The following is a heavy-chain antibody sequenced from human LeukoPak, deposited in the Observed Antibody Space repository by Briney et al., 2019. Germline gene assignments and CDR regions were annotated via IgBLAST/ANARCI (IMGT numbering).Heavy chain of an antibody. J-gene: IGHJ4*02. Sequence: PSETLSLTCTVSGGSISSGSYYWSWIRQPAGKGLEWIGRIYTSGSTNYNPSLKSRVTISVDTSKNQFSLKLSSVTAADTAVYYCASSEGDFWSGYFLDWGQGTLVTVSS. CDR1: GGSISSGSYY. CDR3: ASSEGDFWSGYFLD. CDR2: IYTSGST. V-gene: IGHV4-61*02. D-gene: IGHD3-3*01.